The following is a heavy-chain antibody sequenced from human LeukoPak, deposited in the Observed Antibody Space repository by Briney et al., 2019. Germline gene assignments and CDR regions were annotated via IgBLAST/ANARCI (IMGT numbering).Heavy chain of an antibody. J-gene: IGHJ4*02. CDR3: AREWSGYYYFDY. D-gene: IGHD3-3*01. CDR2: IYTSGST. Sequence: PSETLSLTCTVSGGSMGSYYWNWIRQAAGKGLEWIGRIYTSGSTSYNPSLKSRVSMSVDTSKNQFSLNLSSVTAADTAVYYCAREWSGYYYFDYWGQGAPVTVSS. CDR1: GGSMGSYY. V-gene: IGHV4-4*07.